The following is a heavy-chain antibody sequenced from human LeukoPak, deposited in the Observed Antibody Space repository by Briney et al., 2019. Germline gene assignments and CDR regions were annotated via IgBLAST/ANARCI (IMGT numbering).Heavy chain of an antibody. CDR3: ARERIAAAGSDY. Sequence: ASVKVSCKASGGTFSSYAISWVRQAPGQGLEWMGGIIPIFGTANYAQKFQGRVTITADESTSTAYMELSSLRSEDTAVYYCARERIAAAGSDYWGQGTLVTVSS. J-gene: IGHJ4*02. D-gene: IGHD6-13*01. V-gene: IGHV1-69*13. CDR1: GGTFSSYA. CDR2: IIPIFGTA.